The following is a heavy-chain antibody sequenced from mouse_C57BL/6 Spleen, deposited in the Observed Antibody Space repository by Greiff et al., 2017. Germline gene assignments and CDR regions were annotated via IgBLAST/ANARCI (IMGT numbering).Heavy chain of an antibody. CDR1: GYTFTSYW. CDR2: IDPSDSYT. Sequence: QVQLQQPGAELVKPGASVKLSCKASGYTFTSYWMQWVKQRPGQGLEWIGEIDPSDSYTNYNQKFKGKATLTVGTSSSTAYMQLSRLTAEDSAAYYCAYGNLDYWGQGTTLTVSS. V-gene: IGHV1-50*01. CDR3: AYGNLDY. D-gene: IGHD2-1*01. J-gene: IGHJ2*01.